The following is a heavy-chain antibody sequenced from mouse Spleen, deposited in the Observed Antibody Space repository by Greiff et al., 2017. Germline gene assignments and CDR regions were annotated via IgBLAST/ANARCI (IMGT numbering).Heavy chain of an antibody. D-gene: IGHD1-1*01. Sequence: QVQLKESGAELVRPGASVKMSCKASGYTFTSYNMHWVKQTPRQGLEWIGAIYPGNGDTSYNQKFKGKATLTVDKSSSTAYMQLSSLTSEDSAVYFCASDYYGSSYGFAYWGQGTLVTVSA. CDR1: GYTFTSYN. CDR3: ASDYYGSSYGFAY. J-gene: IGHJ3*01. CDR2: IYPGNGDT. V-gene: IGHV1-12*01.